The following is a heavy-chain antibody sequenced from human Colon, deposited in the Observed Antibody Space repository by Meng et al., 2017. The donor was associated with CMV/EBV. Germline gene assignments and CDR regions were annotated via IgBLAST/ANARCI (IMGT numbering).Heavy chain of an antibody. CDR3: ARGGGYFSAGSYPAYFDQ. CDR2: ISGSNGNT. Sequence: ASVKVSCKASGYTFTSYGISWVRQAPGQGLEWMGWISGSNGNTNYAQKLRGRVTLTTDTSTNTAYMELGGLTSDDTAVYYCARGGGYFSAGSYPAYFDQWGQGTLVTVSS. CDR1: GYTFTSYG. J-gene: IGHJ4*02. V-gene: IGHV1-18*01. D-gene: IGHD3-10*01.